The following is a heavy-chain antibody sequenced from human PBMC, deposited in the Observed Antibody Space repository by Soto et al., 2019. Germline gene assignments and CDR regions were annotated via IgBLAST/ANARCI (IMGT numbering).Heavy chain of an antibody. D-gene: IGHD4-17*01. V-gene: IGHV4-39*01. CDR3: PRHPTVPTRYFQH. Sequence: QLQLQESGPGLVKPSETLSLTCTVSGGSISSSSYYWGWIRQPPGKGLEWIGSISSSGSTYYNPPLNSRNTISVHTSNNQFPLKLSAVPAAATAVYYCPRHPTVPTRYFQHWGQGTLVTVSS. CDR1: GGSISSSSYY. CDR2: ISSSGST. J-gene: IGHJ1*01.